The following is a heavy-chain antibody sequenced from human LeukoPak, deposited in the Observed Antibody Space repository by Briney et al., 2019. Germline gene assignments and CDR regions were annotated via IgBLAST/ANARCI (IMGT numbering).Heavy chain of an antibody. CDR1: GYTFTSYD. Sequence: ASVTVSCKASGYTFTSYDINWVRQATGQGLEWMGWMNPNSGNTGYAQKFQGRVTMTRNTSISTAYMELSSLRSEDTAVYYCARGPTLSSLRFLEWLLLDWFDPWGQGTLVTVSS. J-gene: IGHJ5*02. V-gene: IGHV1-8*01. CDR2: MNPNSGNT. D-gene: IGHD3-3*01. CDR3: ARGPTLSSLRFLEWLLLDWFDP.